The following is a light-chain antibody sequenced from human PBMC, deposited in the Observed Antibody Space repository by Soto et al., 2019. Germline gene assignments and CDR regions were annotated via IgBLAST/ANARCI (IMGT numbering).Light chain of an antibody. Sequence: DIQMTQSPSTLSASVGDRVTITCRASQSISDSWAWYQQKPGKAPKLLLYEASNLKSGVPSRFRGSGSGTEYTLTISSLHHYDFASYYCQQYNGYWTFGQGTKVEIK. J-gene: IGKJ1*01. V-gene: IGKV1-5*03. CDR2: EAS. CDR3: QQYNGYWT. CDR1: QSISDS.